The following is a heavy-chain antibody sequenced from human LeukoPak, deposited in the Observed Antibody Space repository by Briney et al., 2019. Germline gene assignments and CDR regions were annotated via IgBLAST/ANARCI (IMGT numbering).Heavy chain of an antibody. CDR2: ISSSSSTI. CDR1: GFTFSSYS. Sequence: AGGSLRLSCAASGFTFSSYSMNWVRQAPGKGLEWVSYISSSSSTIYYADSVKGRFTISRDNAKNSLYLQMNSLRAEDTAVYYCARGDIVGATGNWFGPWGQGTLVTVSS. D-gene: IGHD1-26*01. CDR3: ARGDIVGATGNWFGP. V-gene: IGHV3-48*01. J-gene: IGHJ5*02.